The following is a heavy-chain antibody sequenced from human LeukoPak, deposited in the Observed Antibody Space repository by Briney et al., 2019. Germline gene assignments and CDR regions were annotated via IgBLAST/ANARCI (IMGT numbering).Heavy chain of an antibody. Sequence: SETLSLTCSVSVGSISSYYWSWIRQPPGKGLEWIGYIYTSGSTNYNPSLKSRVTISVDTSKNQFSLKLSSVTAADTAVYYCARLGARLDVWGKGTTVTVSS. CDR1: VGSISSYY. J-gene: IGHJ6*04. V-gene: IGHV4-4*09. CDR3: ARLGARLDV. CDR2: IYTSGST. D-gene: IGHD6-6*01.